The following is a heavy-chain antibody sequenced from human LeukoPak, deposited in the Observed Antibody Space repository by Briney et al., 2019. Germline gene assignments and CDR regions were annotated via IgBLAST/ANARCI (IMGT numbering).Heavy chain of an antibody. CDR3: AKDWGYTTMVSYYFDY. CDR1: GFTFSGYG. V-gene: IGHV3-33*06. D-gene: IGHD5-18*01. Sequence: GGSLRLSCAASGFTFSGYGMHWVRQAPDKGLEWVAVIWYDGNNKYYAESVKGRFTISRDNSKNTLYLQMNSLRAEDTAVYYCAKDWGYTTMVSYYFDYWGQGTLVTVSS. J-gene: IGHJ4*02. CDR2: IWYDGNNK.